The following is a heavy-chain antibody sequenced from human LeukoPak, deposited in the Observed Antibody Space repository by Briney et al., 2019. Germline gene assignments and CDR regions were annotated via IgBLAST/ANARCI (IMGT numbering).Heavy chain of an antibody. D-gene: IGHD2-15*01. V-gene: IGHV3-21*01. J-gene: IGHJ5*02. CDR3: ASCVVDHEGWFDP. CDR1: GFTFSSYS. Sequence: PGGSLRLSCAASGFTFSSYSMDWVRQAPGKGLEWVSSISSSSSYIYYADSVKGRFTISRDNAKNSLYLQMNSLRAEDTAVYYCASCVVDHEGWFDPWGQGTLVTVSS. CDR2: ISSSSSYI.